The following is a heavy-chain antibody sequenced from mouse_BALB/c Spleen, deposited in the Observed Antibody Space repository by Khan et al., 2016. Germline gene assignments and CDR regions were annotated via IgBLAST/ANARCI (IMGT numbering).Heavy chain of an antibody. V-gene: IGHV5-17*02. CDR1: GFTFSSFG. D-gene: IGHD2-2*01. CDR3: ARGGSRRRSAMAY. Sequence: EVELVESGGGLVQPGGSRKLSCAASGFTFSSFGMHWVRQAPEKGLEWVAYISSGSSTIYYADTVKGRFTISRDNPKNTLFLQMTSLRSEDTAMSSWARGGSRRRSAMAYWGQGTSVTVSS. CDR2: ISSGSSTI. J-gene: IGHJ4*01.